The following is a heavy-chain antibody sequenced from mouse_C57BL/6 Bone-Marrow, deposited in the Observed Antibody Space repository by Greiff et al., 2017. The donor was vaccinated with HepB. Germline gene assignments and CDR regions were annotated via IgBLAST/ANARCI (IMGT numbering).Heavy chain of an antibody. V-gene: IGHV1-20*01. Sequence: VQLQQSGPELVKPGDSVKISCKASGYSFTGYFMNWVMQSHGKSLEWIGRINPYNGDTFYNQKFKGKATLTVDKSSSTAHMELRSLTSEDSAVYYCARWGGNYAMDYWGQGTSVTVSS. CDR3: ARWGGNYAMDY. J-gene: IGHJ4*01. CDR2: INPYNGDT. CDR1: GYSFTGYF.